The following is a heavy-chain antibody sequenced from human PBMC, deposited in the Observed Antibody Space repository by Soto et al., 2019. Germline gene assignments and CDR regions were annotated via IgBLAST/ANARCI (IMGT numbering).Heavy chain of an antibody. CDR1: GFIFSTYA. Sequence: QVQLVESGGGVVQPGRSLRLSCAASGFIFSTYAIHWVRQAPGKGLEWVAIVSYDGINKYYADSVKGRFTVSRDTSKNKLSLQMIHLQAEDTAVYYCARDPRREYSDDYYNHYGMDVWGQGTTVTVSS. D-gene: IGHD5-18*01. CDR3: ARDPRREYSDDYYNHYGMDV. J-gene: IGHJ6*02. V-gene: IGHV3-30-3*01. CDR2: VSYDGINK.